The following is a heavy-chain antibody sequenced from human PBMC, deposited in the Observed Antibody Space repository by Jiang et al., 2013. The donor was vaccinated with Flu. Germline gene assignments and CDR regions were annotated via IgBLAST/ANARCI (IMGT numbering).Heavy chain of an antibody. CDR3: AREDIVVVPAAMAGGGPPPGGMDV. CDR2: IWYDGSNK. Sequence: WVAVIWYDGSNKYYADSVKGRFTISRDNSKNTLYLQMNSLRAEDTAVYYCAREDIVVVPAAMAGGGPPPGGMDVWGQGTTVTVSS. V-gene: IGHV3-33*01. D-gene: IGHD2-2*01. J-gene: IGHJ6*02.